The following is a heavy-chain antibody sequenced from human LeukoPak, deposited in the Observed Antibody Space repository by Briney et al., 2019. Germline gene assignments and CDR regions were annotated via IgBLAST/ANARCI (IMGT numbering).Heavy chain of an antibody. CDR3: ARTGLKKEAVKAWYFDL. D-gene: IGHD4-17*01. CDR2: IYTGGST. V-gene: IGHV4-4*07. Sequence: SETLSLTCTVSGGSISSYYWSWIRQPAGKGLEWIGRIYTGGSTNYNPSLKSRVTMSVDTSKNQFSLKLSSVTAADTAVYYCARTGLKKEAVKAWYFDLWGRGTLVTVSS. CDR1: GGSISSYY. J-gene: IGHJ2*01.